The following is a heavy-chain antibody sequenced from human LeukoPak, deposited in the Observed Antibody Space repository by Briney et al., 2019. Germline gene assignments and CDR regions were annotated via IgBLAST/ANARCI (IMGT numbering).Heavy chain of an antibody. CDR3: AKDRRLYDYGSGSYFDY. D-gene: IGHD3-10*01. V-gene: IGHV3-30*18. J-gene: IGHJ4*02. Sequence: GGSLRLSCAASGFTFSNYSMNWVRQAPGKGLEWVAVISYDGNNKYYADSVKGRFTISRDNSKNTLYLQMNSLRAEDTAVYYCAKDRRLYDYGSGSYFDYWGQGTLVTVSS. CDR1: GFTFSNYS. CDR2: ISYDGNNK.